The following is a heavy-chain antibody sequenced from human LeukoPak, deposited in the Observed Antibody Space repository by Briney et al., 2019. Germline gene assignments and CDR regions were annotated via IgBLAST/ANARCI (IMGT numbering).Heavy chain of an antibody. Sequence: GGSLRLSCAASGFTFSNYAVSWVRQAPGKGLEWVSGISGSGGGTYYADSVKGRFTISRDNSKNTLYLQINSLRAEDTAVYYCAKDGSGSYFPPYYFDYWGQGTLVTVSS. CDR2: ISGSGGGT. CDR1: GFTFSNYA. V-gene: IGHV3-23*01. CDR3: AKDGSGSYFPPYYFDY. J-gene: IGHJ4*02. D-gene: IGHD3-10*01.